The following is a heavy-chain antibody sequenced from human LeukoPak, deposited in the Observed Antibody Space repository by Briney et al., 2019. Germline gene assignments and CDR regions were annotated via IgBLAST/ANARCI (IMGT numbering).Heavy chain of an antibody. CDR3: ARVTAYSIALNY. J-gene: IGHJ4*02. Sequence: PSETLSLTCTVSGGSISSSSYYWGWIRQPPGKGLEWIGSIYYSGSTYYNPSLKNRVTISVDTSKNQFSLKLSSVTAADTAVYYCARVTAYSIALNYWGEGTLVTVSS. CDR1: GGSISSSSYY. V-gene: IGHV4-39*02. CDR2: IYYSGST. D-gene: IGHD4-11*01.